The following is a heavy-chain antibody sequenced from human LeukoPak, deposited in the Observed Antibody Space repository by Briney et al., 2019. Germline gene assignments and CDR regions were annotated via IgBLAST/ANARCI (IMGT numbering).Heavy chain of an antibody. D-gene: IGHD1-1*01. CDR1: GFTFSSYS. J-gene: IGHJ3*02. Sequence: GGSLRLSCAASGFTFSSYSMNWVRQAPVKGLEWVSSISSSSSYIYYADSVEGRFTISRDNAKNSLYLQMNSLRAEDTAVYYCARDRFTGYPDAFDIWGQGTMVTISS. V-gene: IGHV3-21*01. CDR3: ARDRFTGYPDAFDI. CDR2: ISSSSSYI.